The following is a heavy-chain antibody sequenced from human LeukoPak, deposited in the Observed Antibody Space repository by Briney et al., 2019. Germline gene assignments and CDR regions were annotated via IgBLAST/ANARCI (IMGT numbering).Heavy chain of an antibody. Sequence: GGSLRLSCAASGFTFSSYNMNWVRQAPGQGLEWVSSITSGSSYIYYADSVKGRFTISRDNAKSSLYLQMNSLRAEDTAVYYCARHRTYYYDSSGYYLDAFDIWGQGTMVTASS. CDR1: GFTFSSYN. CDR3: ARHRTYYYDSSGYYLDAFDI. V-gene: IGHV3-21*01. D-gene: IGHD3-22*01. CDR2: ITSGSSYI. J-gene: IGHJ3*02.